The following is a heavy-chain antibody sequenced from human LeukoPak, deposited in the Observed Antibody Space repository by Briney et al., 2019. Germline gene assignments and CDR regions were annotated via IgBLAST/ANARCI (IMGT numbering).Heavy chain of an antibody. V-gene: IGHV3-48*01. Sequence: GGSLRLSCAASGFTFSSYSMNWVRQAQGKGLEWVSYISSSSSTIYYADSVKGRFTISRDNAKNSLYLQMNSLIAEDTAVYYCARSNYDFWSGYYTEGGYFDYWGQGTLVTVSS. D-gene: IGHD3-3*01. CDR3: ARSNYDFWSGYYTEGGYFDY. CDR2: ISSSSSTI. J-gene: IGHJ4*02. CDR1: GFTFSSYS.